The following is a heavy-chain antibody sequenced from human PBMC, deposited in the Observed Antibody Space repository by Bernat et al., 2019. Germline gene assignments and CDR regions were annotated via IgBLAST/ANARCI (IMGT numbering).Heavy chain of an antibody. J-gene: IGHJ4*02. Sequence: QVHLVESGGGVVQPGRSLRLSCAASGFIFSASGMDWVRQAPGKGLEWVSLISYDGNNINYADSVKGRFTISRNNSKNTVYLQMDSLRAEDSAIYYCARNGGEWSRDNWGQGTLVTVSS. CDR2: ISYDGNNI. CDR1: GFIFSASG. D-gene: IGHD3-3*01. V-gene: IGHV3-33*01. CDR3: ARNGGEWSRDN.